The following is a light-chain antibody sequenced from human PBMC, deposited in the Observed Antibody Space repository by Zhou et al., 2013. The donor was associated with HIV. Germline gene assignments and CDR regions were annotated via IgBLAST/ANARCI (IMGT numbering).Light chain of an antibody. V-gene: IGKV1-5*03. J-gene: IGKJ1*01. CDR3: QQYNSYRWT. Sequence: DIQMTQSPSTLSVSVGDRVTITCRASQTIGSWLAWYQQKPGKAPNLLIYKTSTLERGVPSRFSGSGSGTEFTLTISSLQPDDFATYYCQQYNSYRWTFGQGTKVEIK. CDR1: QTIGSW. CDR2: KTS.